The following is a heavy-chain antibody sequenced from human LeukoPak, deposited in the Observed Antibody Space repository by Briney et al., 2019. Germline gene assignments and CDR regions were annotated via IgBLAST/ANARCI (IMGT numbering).Heavy chain of an antibody. J-gene: IGHJ4*02. CDR2: INHSGST. CDR1: GGSFSGYY. D-gene: IGHD4-17*01. CDR3: ARSNGDYEYYFDY. V-gene: IGHV4-34*01. Sequence: PSETLSLTCAVYGGSFSGYYWSWIRQPPGKGLEWIGEINHSGSTNYNPSLKSRVTISVDTSKNQFSLKLSSVTAADTAVYYCARSNGDYEYYFDYWGQGTLVTVSS.